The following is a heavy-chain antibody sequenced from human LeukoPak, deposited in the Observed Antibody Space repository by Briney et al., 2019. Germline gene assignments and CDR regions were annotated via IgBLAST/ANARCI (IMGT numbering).Heavy chain of an antibody. Sequence: PGGSLRLSCAASGFTFSSYEMNWVRQAPGKGLEWVSYISSSGSTIYYADSVKGRFTISRDNTKNSLYLQMNSLRAEDTAMYFCARDRFSGSYPLDYWGQGTLVTVSS. D-gene: IGHD1-26*01. CDR2: ISSSGSTI. V-gene: IGHV3-48*03. J-gene: IGHJ4*02. CDR3: ARDRFSGSYPLDY. CDR1: GFTFSSYE.